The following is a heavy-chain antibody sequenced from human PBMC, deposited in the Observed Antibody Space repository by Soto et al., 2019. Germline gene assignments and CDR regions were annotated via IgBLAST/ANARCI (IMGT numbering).Heavy chain of an antibody. CDR2: IYYSGST. CDR1: GGSISSSSYY. Sequence: QLQLQESGPGLVKPSETLSLTCTVSGGSISSSSYYWGWIRQPPGKGLEWIGSIYYSGSTYYNPSLQRRVTISVHTSKNQFSLKLSSVTAGDTAVYYCASRSMVRGPSDGNGVDYWGQGTLVTVSS. J-gene: IGHJ4*02. CDR3: ASRSMVRGPSDGNGVDY. V-gene: IGHV4-39*01. D-gene: IGHD3-10*01.